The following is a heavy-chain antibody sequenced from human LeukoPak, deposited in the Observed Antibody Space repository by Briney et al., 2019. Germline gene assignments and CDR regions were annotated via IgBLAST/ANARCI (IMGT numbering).Heavy chain of an antibody. D-gene: IGHD1-26*01. CDR2: ISAYNGNT. CDR3: AATRVVGALFDY. V-gene: IGHV1-18*01. Sequence: ASVKVPCKASGYTFTSYGISWVRQAPGQGLEWMGWISAYNGNTNYAQKLQGRVTMTTDTSTSTAYMELRSLRSDDTAVYYCAATRVVGALFDYWGQGTLVTVSS. CDR1: GYTFTSYG. J-gene: IGHJ4*02.